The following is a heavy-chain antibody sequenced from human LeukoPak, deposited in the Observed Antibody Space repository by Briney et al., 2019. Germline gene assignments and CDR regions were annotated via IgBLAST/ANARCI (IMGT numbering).Heavy chain of an antibody. CDR1: GGSISSDNYQ. Sequence: SETLSLTCTVSGGSISSDNYQWRWIRQPPGKGLEWIGYINYSGSTYYNPSLKSRVTKSVDTSKNHFSLRLSSVTAADTAVYYCARYGSGSTWFDPWGQGTLVTVSS. CDR2: INYSGST. J-gene: IGHJ5*02. D-gene: IGHD3-10*01. CDR3: ARYGSGSTWFDP. V-gene: IGHV4-30-4*01.